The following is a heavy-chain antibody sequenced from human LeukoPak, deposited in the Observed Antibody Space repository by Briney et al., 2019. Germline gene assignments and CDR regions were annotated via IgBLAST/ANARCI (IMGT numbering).Heavy chain of an antibody. CDR2: IYYSGST. V-gene: IGHV4-31*03. J-gene: IGHJ1*01. CDR3: AREMDAHPRIVV. D-gene: IGHD2-21*01. Sequence: SQTLSLTCTVSGGSISSGGYYWSWIRQHPGKGLEWIGYIYYSGSTYYNPSLKSRVIISVDTSKNQFSLNLNSVTAADTAVYYCAREMDAHPRIVVWGQGTLVTVSS. CDR1: GGSISSGGYY.